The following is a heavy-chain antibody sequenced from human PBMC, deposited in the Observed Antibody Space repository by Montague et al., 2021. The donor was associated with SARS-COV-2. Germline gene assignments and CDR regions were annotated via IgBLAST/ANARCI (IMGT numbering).Heavy chain of an antibody. Sequence: CAISGDSVSSQSVAWNWIRQSPSRGLEWLGRTYYRSKWDSDYAEXVKRRLVITPDTSKNQVSLQLNSVIPEDTAVYFCASSGITLTGLDAFDIWGQGTMVTVSS. V-gene: IGHV6-1*01. J-gene: IGHJ3*02. CDR1: GDSVSSQSVA. D-gene: IGHD3-9*01. CDR2: TYYRSKWDS. CDR3: ASSGITLTGLDAFDI.